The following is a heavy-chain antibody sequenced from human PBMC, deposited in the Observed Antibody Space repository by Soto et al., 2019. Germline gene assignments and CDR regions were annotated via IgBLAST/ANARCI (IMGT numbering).Heavy chain of an antibody. J-gene: IGHJ3*02. Sequence: SETLSLTCAVYGGSFSGYYWSWIRQPPGKGLEWIGEINHSGSTNYNPSLKSRVTISVDTSKNQFSLKLSSVTAADTAAYNCARPPTGEERAFDIWGQGTMVTVSS. CDR1: GGSFSGYY. CDR3: ARPPTGEERAFDI. V-gene: IGHV4-34*01. CDR2: INHSGST. D-gene: IGHD7-27*01.